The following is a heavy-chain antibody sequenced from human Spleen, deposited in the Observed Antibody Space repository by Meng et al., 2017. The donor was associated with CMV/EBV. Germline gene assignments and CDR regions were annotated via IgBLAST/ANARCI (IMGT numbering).Heavy chain of an antibody. J-gene: IGHJ6*02. Sequence: ASVKVSCKASGFSFTGYYLHWVRQAPGQGLEWVGWTNPLSGGSHYAQKFQGRVTMTRDTSITTAYMELSRLRSDDTAVYYCARAKRSSSWYKDYYGMDVWGQGTTVT. D-gene: IGHD6-13*01. CDR2: TNPLSGGS. V-gene: IGHV1-2*02. CDR3: ARAKRSSSWYKDYYGMDV. CDR1: GFSFTGYY.